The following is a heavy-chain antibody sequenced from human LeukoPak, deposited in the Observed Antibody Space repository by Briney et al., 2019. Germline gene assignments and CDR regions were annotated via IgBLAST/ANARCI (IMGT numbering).Heavy chain of an antibody. V-gene: IGHV3-23*01. CDR1: GFTLSSYA. J-gene: IGHJ3*02. CDR3: ARDEVGYCSSTSCSKGAFDI. CDR2: ISASGGST. D-gene: IGHD2-2*03. Sequence: PGGSLRLSCAASGFTLSSYAISWVRQAPGKGLEWVSSISASGGSTNYADSVKGRFTISRDNSKNTVYLQMNSLRAEDTAVYYCARDEVGYCSSTSCSKGAFDIWGQGTMVAVSS.